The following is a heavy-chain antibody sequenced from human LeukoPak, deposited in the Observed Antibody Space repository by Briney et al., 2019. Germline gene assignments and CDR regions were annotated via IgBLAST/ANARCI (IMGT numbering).Heavy chain of an antibody. CDR1: GFTFSSYS. CDR2: ISSSSSTI. Sequence: PGGSLRLSCAASGFTFSSYSMTWVRQAPGKGLEWVSYISSSSSTIYYADSVKGRFTISRDNAKNSLYLQMNSLRAEDTAVYYCARDPTRYFDLWGRGTLVTVSS. V-gene: IGHV3-48*01. D-gene: IGHD1-1*01. J-gene: IGHJ2*01. CDR3: ARDPTRYFDL.